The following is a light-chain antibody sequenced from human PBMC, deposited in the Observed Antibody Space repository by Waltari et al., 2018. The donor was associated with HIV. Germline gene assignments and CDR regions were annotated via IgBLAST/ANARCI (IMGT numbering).Light chain of an antibody. CDR1: QSVNNN. J-gene: IGKJ4*01. CDR2: GAS. V-gene: IGKV3-15*01. CDR3: QQYHKWPLT. Sequence: EIVMTQSPATLSVSPGESATLSCRASQSVNNNLAWYQQKPGQAPRLLISGASTRATGVPARFSGSGSGTDFTLTISSLQSEDFGIYYCQQYHKWPLTFGGGTKVEIK.